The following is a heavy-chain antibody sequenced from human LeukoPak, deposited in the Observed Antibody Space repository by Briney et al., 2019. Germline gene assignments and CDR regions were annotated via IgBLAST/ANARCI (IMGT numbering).Heavy chain of an antibody. CDR2: TYYRSKWYN. D-gene: IGHD6-19*01. CDR3: AREGVAATGDYYYSYGMDV. Sequence: SQTLSLTCAISGDSVSSNSAAWNWIRQSPSRGLEWLGRTYYRSKWYNDYAVSVKSRITINPDTSKNQFSLQLNSVTPEDTAVYYCAREGVAATGDYYYSYGMDVWGQGTTVTVSS. J-gene: IGHJ6*02. CDR1: GDSVSSNSAA. V-gene: IGHV6-1*01.